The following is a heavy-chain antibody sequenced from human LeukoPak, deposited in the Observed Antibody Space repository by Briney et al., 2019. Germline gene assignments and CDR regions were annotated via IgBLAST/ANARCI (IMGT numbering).Heavy chain of an antibody. CDR3: ARDSGIPGEYYFDY. V-gene: IGHV3-64*02. D-gene: IGHD3-10*01. J-gene: IGHJ4*02. CDR1: GFTFSSYA. Sequence: GGSLRLSCAASGFTFSSYAMHWVRQAPGKGLEYVSAISSSGGNTYYADSVKGRFTISRDNSKNTLYLQMGSLRAEDMAVYYCARDSGIPGEYYFDYWGQGTLVTVSS. CDR2: ISSSGGNT.